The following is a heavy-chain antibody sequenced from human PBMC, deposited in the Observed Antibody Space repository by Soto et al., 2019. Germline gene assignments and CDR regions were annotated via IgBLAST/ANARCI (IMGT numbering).Heavy chain of an antibody. Sequence: QMQLVESGGGVVQPGNSLRPSCAASGFIFSNYAMHWARQAPGKGLEWVALISYDGRYIYYADSVKGRFAISRDNSKKTVELLMNSLRREDTAVYYCARDVTDYVLDVWGQGTTVNVSS. V-gene: IGHV3-30*03. CDR2: ISYDGRYI. CDR1: GFIFSNYA. D-gene: IGHD3-9*01. CDR3: ARDVTDYVLDV. J-gene: IGHJ6*02.